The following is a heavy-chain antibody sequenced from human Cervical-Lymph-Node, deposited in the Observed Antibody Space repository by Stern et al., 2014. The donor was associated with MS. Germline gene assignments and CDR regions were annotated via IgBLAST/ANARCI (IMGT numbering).Heavy chain of an antibody. D-gene: IGHD3-3*01. CDR2: MNPRVGGT. Sequence: VQLVESGAEVRKPGASVKVSCKASEFTFTRYDVHWVRQAAGQGLEWMGWMNPRVGGTTYAQEFEGRVTMTWDTSINTGYMEITTLRSDDTAVYYCARGNYDFWSGGSDNYFDPWGQGTLVIVSS. CDR3: ARGNYDFWSGGSDNYFDP. CDR1: EFTFTRYD. J-gene: IGHJ5*02. V-gene: IGHV1-2*02.